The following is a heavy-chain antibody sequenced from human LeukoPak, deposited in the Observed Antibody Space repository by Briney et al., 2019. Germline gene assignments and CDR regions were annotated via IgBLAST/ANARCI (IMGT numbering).Heavy chain of an antibody. J-gene: IGHJ4*02. Sequence: GGSLRLSCVTSGFIFSSYGMHWIRQAPGKGLEWVAFVRYDGSKTSLAESVKGRFIISRDNSKNTLYLQMDSLRAEDTAIYYCAKSLAPCGGSCYEKYYFDYWGQGTLVTVSS. D-gene: IGHD2-15*01. CDR3: AKSLAPCGGSCYEKYYFDY. CDR1: GFIFSSYG. V-gene: IGHV3-30*02. CDR2: VRYDGSKT.